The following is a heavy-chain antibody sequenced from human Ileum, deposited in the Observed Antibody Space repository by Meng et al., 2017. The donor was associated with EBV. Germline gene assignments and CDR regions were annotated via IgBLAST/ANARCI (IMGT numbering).Heavy chain of an antibody. CDR2: INADNGNT. V-gene: IGHV1-3*01. CDR3: ARVERGVKFDK. D-gene: IGHD2-21*01. CDR1: GYTFSNYA. J-gene: IGHJ4*01. Sequence: QVQLLQSWAEVKTPGASVKLSCKASGYTFSNYAIHWVRQAPGQRPEWMGWINADNGNTKYSQKFQGRVTITRNTPASTVYMDVRSLRSEDTAVYFCARVERGVKFDKWGQGTLVTVS.